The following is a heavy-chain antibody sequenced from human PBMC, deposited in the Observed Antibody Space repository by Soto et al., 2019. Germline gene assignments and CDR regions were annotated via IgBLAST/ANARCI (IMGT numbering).Heavy chain of an antibody. V-gene: IGHV3-30*18. CDR1: GFTFSSYG. CDR3: AKDRGGLEMATPSVTYYFDY. CDR2: ISYDGSNK. D-gene: IGHD5-12*01. J-gene: IGHJ4*02. Sequence: QVQLVESGGGVVQPGRSLRLSCAASGFTFSSYGMHWVRQAPGKGLEWVAVISYDGSNKYYADSVKGRFTISRDNSKNTLYLQMNSLRAEDTAVYYCAKDRGGLEMATPSVTYYFDYWGQGTLVTVSS.